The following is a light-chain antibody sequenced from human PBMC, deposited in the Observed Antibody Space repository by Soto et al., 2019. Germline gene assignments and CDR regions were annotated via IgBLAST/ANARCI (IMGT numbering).Light chain of an antibody. CDR2: WAS. CDR3: QQYTGPWT. V-gene: IGKV4-1*01. CDR1: QSVLYSSNNKNY. J-gene: IGKJ1*01. Sequence: DIVMTQSPDSLAVSLGERATINCKSSQSVLYSSNNKNYLAWYQQKTGQPPKLLIYWASTRESGVPDRFSGSGSGKDFTLTISNLQGEDVAVYYCQQYTGPWTFGQGTKVEIK.